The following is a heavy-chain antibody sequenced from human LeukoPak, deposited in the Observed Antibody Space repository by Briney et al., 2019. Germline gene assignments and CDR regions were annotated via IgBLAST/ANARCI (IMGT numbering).Heavy chain of an antibody. CDR1: GFTFDRFT. V-gene: IGHV3-43*01. CDR2: INRRGHT. Sequence: GGSLRLSCAASGFTFDRFTIHWVRQTPGKGLEWVSLINRRGHTFYADSVKGRFTISRDNSRNSVFLQMNSLRAEDTALYYCARARGYRDGYGDYWGQGTLVTVSS. CDR3: ARARGYRDGYGDY. D-gene: IGHD5-18*01. J-gene: IGHJ4*02.